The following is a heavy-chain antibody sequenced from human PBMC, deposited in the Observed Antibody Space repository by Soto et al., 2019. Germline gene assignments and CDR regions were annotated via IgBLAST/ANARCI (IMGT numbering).Heavy chain of an antibody. CDR2: ISWNSGSI. V-gene: IGHV3-9*01. CDR3: AKTRGYFDWYDAFDI. D-gene: IGHD3-9*01. J-gene: IGHJ3*02. Sequence: EVQLVESGGGLVQPGRSLRLSCAASGFTFDDYAMHWVRQAPGKGLEWVSGISWNSGSIGYADSVKGRFTISRDNAKNSLYLQMNSLRAEDTALYYCAKTRGYFDWYDAFDIWGQGTMVTVSS. CDR1: GFTFDDYA.